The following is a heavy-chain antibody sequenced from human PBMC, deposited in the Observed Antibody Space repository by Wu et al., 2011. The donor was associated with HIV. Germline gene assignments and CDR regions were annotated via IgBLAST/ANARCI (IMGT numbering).Heavy chain of an antibody. CDR3: ARETGFSHFDL. Sequence: AEVKKPGASVKVSCKASGYTFTSYGISWVRQAPGQGLEWMGWISAYNGDTNSAHNLHDRVTMTTDTSTSTAYLELTSLRSDDTAVYFCARETGFSHFDLWGQGTLVTVSS. J-gene: IGHJ4*02. V-gene: IGHV1-18*01. CDR2: ISAYNGDT. CDR1: GYTFTSYG. D-gene: IGHD7-27*01.